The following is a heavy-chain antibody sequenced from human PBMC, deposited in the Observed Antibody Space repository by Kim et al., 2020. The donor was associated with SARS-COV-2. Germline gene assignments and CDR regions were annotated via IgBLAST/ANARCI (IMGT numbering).Heavy chain of an antibody. Sequence: SETLSLTCAVSGGSISSGGYSWSWIRQPPGKGLEWIGYIYYSGSTYYNPSLKSRVTISVDRSKNQFSLKLSSVTAADTAVYYCARGGRDSSGYYYDYWGQGTLVTVSS. CDR2: IYYSGST. CDR3: ARGGRDSSGYYYDY. D-gene: IGHD3-22*01. CDR1: GGSISSGGYS. V-gene: IGHV4-30-2*01. J-gene: IGHJ4*02.